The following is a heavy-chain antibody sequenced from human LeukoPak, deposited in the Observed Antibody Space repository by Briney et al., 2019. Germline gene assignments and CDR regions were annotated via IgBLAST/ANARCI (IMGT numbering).Heavy chain of an antibody. J-gene: IGHJ4*02. V-gene: IGHV3-23*01. CDR1: GFTFSSYA. CDR3: AKGSSGWYYYFDY. Sequence: PGGSLRLSCAASGFTFSSYAMSWLHQAPGKGLEWVSAISGSGGSTYYADSVKGRFTISRDNSKNTLYLQMNSLRAEDTAVYYCAKGSSGWYYYFDYWGQGTLVTVSS. CDR2: ISGSGGST. D-gene: IGHD6-19*01.